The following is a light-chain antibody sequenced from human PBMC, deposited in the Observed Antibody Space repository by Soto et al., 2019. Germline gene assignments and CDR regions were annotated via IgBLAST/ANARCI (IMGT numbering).Light chain of an antibody. CDR2: EVS. J-gene: IGLJ1*01. CDR1: SSDVGGYNY. Sequence: QSALTQPASVSGSPGQSITISCTGTSSDVGGYNYVSWYQQHPGKAPKLMIYEVSNRPSGGSNRFSGSKSGNAASLTISGLQAEDEADYYCSSYTSSSTRVFGTGTKVTV. CDR3: SSYTSSSTRV. V-gene: IGLV2-14*01.